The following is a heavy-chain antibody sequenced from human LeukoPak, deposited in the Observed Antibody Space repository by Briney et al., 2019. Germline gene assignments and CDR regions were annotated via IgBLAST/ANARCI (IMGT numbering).Heavy chain of an antibody. Sequence: PGGSLRLSCAASGFTFDAYAMHWVRQVPGKGLEWVSLISWDGGATFYADSVKGRFTISRDNSKNSLYLQMNNLRTEDTGLYYCAKCYYDSSGYMTDYYYMDVWGKGTTVTVSS. V-gene: IGHV3-43D*03. D-gene: IGHD3-22*01. CDR3: AKCYYDSSGYMTDYYYMDV. J-gene: IGHJ6*03. CDR2: ISWDGGAT. CDR1: GFTFDAYA.